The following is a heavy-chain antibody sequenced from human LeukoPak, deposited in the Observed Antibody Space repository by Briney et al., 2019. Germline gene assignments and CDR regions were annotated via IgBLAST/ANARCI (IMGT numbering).Heavy chain of an antibody. Sequence: KPSETLSLTCSVSGASISGYYWSWIRQTPGKGLEWIGYVYYTGSTNYNPFLQSRVTITVDTSKNQFSLKLSSVTAADTAVYYCARVVVPDIFYYYYYMDVWGKGTTVTVSS. J-gene: IGHJ6*03. CDR1: GASISGYY. D-gene: IGHD2-2*01. CDR2: VYYTGST. V-gene: IGHV4-59*13. CDR3: ARVVVPDIFYYYYYMDV.